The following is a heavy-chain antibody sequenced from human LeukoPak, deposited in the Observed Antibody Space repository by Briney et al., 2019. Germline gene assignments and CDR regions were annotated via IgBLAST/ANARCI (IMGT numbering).Heavy chain of an antibody. V-gene: IGHV1-69*13. CDR2: IIPIFGTA. D-gene: IGHD3-22*01. J-gene: IGHJ6*02. CDR3: ARDPTMINGMDV. Sequence: GASVKVSCKASGGTFSSYAISWVRQAPGQGLEWMGGIIPIFGTANYAQKFQGRVTITADESTSTAYMELSSLRSDDTAVYYCARDPTMINGMDVWGQGTTVTVSS. CDR1: GGTFSSYA.